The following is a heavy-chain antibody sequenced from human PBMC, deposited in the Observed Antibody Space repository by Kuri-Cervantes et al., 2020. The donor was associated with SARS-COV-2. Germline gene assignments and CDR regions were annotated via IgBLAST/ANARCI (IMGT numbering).Heavy chain of an antibody. V-gene: IGHV1-69*04. CDR2: IIPILGTA. CDR3: ARDSSVAV. CDR1: GYTFTSYD. J-gene: IGHJ4*02. Sequence: SVKVSCKTSGYTFTSYDITWVRQATGQGLEWMGRIIPILGTANYAQKFQGRVTITADKSTSTAYMELSSLRSEDTAVYYCARDSSVAVWGQGTLVTVSS. D-gene: IGHD6-19*01.